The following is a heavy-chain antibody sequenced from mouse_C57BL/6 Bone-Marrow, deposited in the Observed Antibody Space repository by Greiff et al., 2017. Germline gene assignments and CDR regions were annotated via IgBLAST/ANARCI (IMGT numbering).Heavy chain of an antibody. Sequence: EVKLMESGAELVRPGASVKLSCTASGFNIKDDYMHWVKQRPEQGLEWIGWIDPENGDTEYASKFQGKATITADTSSNTAYLQLSSLTSEDTAVYYCTDGYYMFADWGQGTLVTVSA. CDR2: IDPENGDT. J-gene: IGHJ3*01. CDR1: GFNIKDDY. V-gene: IGHV14-4*01. D-gene: IGHD2-3*01. CDR3: TDGYYMFAD.